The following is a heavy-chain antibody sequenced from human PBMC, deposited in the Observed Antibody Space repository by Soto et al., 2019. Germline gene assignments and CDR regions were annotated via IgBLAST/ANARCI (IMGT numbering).Heavy chain of an antibody. CDR2: IFSSGTT. CDR1: GVSVSSYY. Sequence: SETLSLTCTVSGVSVSSYYWSWVRQPAGKGLEWIGRIFSSGTTNYNPSLKSRVTMSLDTSNNQFSLKLSSVTAADTAVYFCETDIVGAALFDYWGQGALVTVSS. CDR3: ETDIVGAALFDY. J-gene: IGHJ4*02. V-gene: IGHV4-4*07. D-gene: IGHD1-26*01.